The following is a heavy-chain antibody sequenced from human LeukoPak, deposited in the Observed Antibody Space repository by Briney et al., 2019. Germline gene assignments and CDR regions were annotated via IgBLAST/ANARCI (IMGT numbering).Heavy chain of an antibody. CDR1: GFTFSSYS. CDR2: ISSSSSYI. CDR3: AKGPYYYGSGSYQDY. J-gene: IGHJ4*02. V-gene: IGHV3-21*04. Sequence: GGSLRLSCAASGFTFSSYSMNWVRQAPGKGLEWVSSISSSSSYIYYADSVKGRFTISRDNSKNTLYLQMNSLRAEDSAVYYCAKGPYYYGSGSYQDYWGQGTLVTVSS. D-gene: IGHD3-10*01.